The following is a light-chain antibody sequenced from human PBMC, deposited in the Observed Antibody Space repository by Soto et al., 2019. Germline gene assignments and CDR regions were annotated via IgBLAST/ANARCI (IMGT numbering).Light chain of an antibody. CDR3: MQALQTPLT. CDR2: LGS. CDR1: QSLLHSNGYNY. J-gene: IGKJ4*01. V-gene: IGKV2-28*01. Sequence: DIVMTQSPLSLPVTPGEPASISCRSSQSLLHSNGYNYLDWYLQKPGQSPQLLIYLGSNRASGVPDGFSGSGSGTEFTLKISRVEAEDVGVYYCMQALQTPLTFGGGTKVEIK.